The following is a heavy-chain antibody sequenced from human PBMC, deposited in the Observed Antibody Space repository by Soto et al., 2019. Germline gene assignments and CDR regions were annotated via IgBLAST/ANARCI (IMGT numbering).Heavy chain of an antibody. D-gene: IGHD2-15*01. CDR1: GFTFSSYA. CDR3: ARVGADCSGGSCGNWYFDL. J-gene: IGHJ2*01. Sequence: QVQLVESGGGVVQPGRSLRLSCAASGFTFSSYAMHWVRQAPGKGLEWVAVISYDGSNKYYADSVKGRFTISRDNSKNTLYLQMNSLRAEDTAVYYCARVGADCSGGSCGNWYFDLWGRGTLVTVSS. V-gene: IGHV3-30-3*01. CDR2: ISYDGSNK.